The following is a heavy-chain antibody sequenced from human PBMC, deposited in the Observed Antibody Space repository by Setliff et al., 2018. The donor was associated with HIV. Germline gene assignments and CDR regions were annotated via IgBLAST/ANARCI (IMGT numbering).Heavy chain of an antibody. CDR2: ISGNGADA. J-gene: IGHJ6*03. Sequence: PGGSLRLSCAASGFTFNNYAMNWVRQAPGKGLEWLSTISGNGADAYYADSVKGRFTVSRDNSKYTLYLQLNDVRGEDTAVYYCAKGSSIFGYYGYYYYYMDVWGKGTTVTVSS. V-gene: IGHV3-23*01. CDR1: GFTFNNYA. D-gene: IGHD3-10*01. CDR3: AKGSSIFGYYGYYYYYMDV.